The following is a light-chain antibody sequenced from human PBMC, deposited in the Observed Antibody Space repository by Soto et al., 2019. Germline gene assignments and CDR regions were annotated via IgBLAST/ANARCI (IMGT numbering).Light chain of an antibody. J-gene: IGLJ1*01. CDR3: QSYDSSLSGYV. CDR2: ENN. CDR1: SSNIGAGYE. V-gene: IGLV1-40*01. Sequence: QSVLTQPPSVSEAPGQRVTISCTGSSSNIGAGYEAHWYQQVPGTAPKLLIYENNNRSSWVPDRFSGSKSGTSASLAITGLQAEDEAEYYCQSYDSSLSGYVFGTGTKVTVL.